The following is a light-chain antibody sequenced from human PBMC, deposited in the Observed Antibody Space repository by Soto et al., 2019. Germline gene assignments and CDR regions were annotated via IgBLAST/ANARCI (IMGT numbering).Light chain of an antibody. CDR2: DVS. CDR1: SSDIGGYDY. V-gene: IGLV2-14*03. J-gene: IGLJ1*01. Sequence: QSALTQPASVSGFPGQSITISCTGTSSDIGGYDYVYWYQQHPGKAPKLIIYDVSGRPSGVSNRFSGSKSANTASLTISGLQAEDEADYHCSSYTSTSAPYVFGTGTKLTVL. CDR3: SSYTSTSAPYV.